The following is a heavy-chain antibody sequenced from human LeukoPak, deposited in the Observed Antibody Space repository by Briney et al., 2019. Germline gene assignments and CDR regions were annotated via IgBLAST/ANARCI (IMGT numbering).Heavy chain of an antibody. J-gene: IGHJ5*02. CDR3: TVFGVSNH. V-gene: IGHV3-53*01. CDR1: GFTGSNNY. Sequence: GGSQRLSCAASGFTGSNNYVSWVRQAPGMGLEWVSAIHSSGATCYADSVKGRFTISRDTSKNTLYLQISSLRVEDTAVYYCTVFGVSNHWGQGTLVTVSS. D-gene: IGHD5/OR15-5a*01. CDR2: IHSSGAT.